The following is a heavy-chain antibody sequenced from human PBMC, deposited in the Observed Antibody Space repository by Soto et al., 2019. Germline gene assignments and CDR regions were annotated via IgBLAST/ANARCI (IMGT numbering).Heavy chain of an antibody. V-gene: IGHV1-69*13. CDR1: GGTSSSYA. CDR2: IIPIFGTA. CDR3: ASNLAGAVAGTYYYYGMYF. D-gene: IGHD6-19*01. Sequence: GASVKVSCKASGGTSSSYAISWVRQAPGQGLEWMGGIIPIFGTANYAQKFQGRVTITADESTSTAYMELSSLRSEDTAVYYCASNLAGAVAGTYYYYGMYFWGQGSTVPVSS. J-gene: IGHJ6*02.